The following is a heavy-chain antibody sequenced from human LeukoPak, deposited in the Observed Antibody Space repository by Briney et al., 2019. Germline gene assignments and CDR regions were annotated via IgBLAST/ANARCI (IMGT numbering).Heavy chain of an antibody. D-gene: IGHD3-22*01. Sequence: GGSLRLSCAASGFTFSSYGMSWVRQAPGKGLEWVSAISGSGGSTYYADSVKGRFTISRDNSKNTLYLQMNSLRAEDTAVYYCAKDGVTMIVVVIPIEYFQHWGQGTLVTVSS. CDR1: GFTFSSYG. V-gene: IGHV3-23*01. CDR3: AKDGVTMIVVVIPIEYFQH. J-gene: IGHJ1*01. CDR2: ISGSGGST.